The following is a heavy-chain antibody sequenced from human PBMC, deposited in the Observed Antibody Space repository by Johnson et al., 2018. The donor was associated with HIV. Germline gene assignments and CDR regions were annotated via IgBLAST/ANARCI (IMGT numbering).Heavy chain of an antibody. V-gene: IGHV3-7*01. CDR1: GFTFSSYW. CDR3: AKRAATGDDAFDI. Sequence: VQLVESGGGVVRPGGSLRLCCAASGFTFSSYWMSWVRQAPGKGLEWVANIKQDGSEKYYVDSVKGRFTISRDDSKNTVHLQISSLRPEDTAVYYCAKRAATGDDAFDIWGQGTMVTVSS. CDR2: IKQDGSEK. J-gene: IGHJ3*02. D-gene: IGHD3-16*01.